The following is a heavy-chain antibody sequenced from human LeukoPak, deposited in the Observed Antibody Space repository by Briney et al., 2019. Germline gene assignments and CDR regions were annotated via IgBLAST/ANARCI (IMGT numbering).Heavy chain of an antibody. J-gene: IGHJ4*02. Sequence: GGSLRLSCAASGFTFSSYWMSWVRQAPGKGLEWVANIKQDGSEKYYVDSVKGRFTISRDNAKNTLYLQMNSLRAEDTAVYYCARSRYYYHSSGYYYFHYWGQGTLVTVSS. V-gene: IGHV3-7*01. D-gene: IGHD3-22*01. CDR1: GFTFSSYW. CDR3: ARSRYYYHSSGYYYFHY. CDR2: IKQDGSEK.